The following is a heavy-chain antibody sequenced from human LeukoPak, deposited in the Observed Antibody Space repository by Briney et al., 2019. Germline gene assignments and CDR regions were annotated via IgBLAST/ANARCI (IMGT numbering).Heavy chain of an antibody. V-gene: IGHV3-20*04. CDR1: GFSFDDYG. Sequence: GGSLRLSCAASGFSFDDYGMSWVRQAPGKGLEWVSGINWDGGSAAYADSVKGRFTISRDNAKNSLYLQMNSLRTEDTAFYYCARDRLATTGLFDYWGQGTLVTVSS. CDR2: INWDGGSA. CDR3: ARDRLATTGLFDY. J-gene: IGHJ4*02. D-gene: IGHD6-13*01.